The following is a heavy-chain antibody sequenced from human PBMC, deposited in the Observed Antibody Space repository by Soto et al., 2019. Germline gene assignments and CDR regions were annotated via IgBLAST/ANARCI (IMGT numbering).Heavy chain of an antibody. J-gene: IGHJ6*03. D-gene: IGHD2-15*01. CDR1: GFTFSNYW. CDR3: ARGECVGGTCYSLAGYFYYYMDV. CDR2: INSDGSVS. Sequence: EVQLVESGGGLVQPGGSLRLSCAASGFTFSNYWMYWVRQAPGKGLVWVSRINSDGSVSSYADSVKGRLTISRDNVKKTLYLQMDGLRAEDTAVYYCARGECVGGTCYSLAGYFYYYMDVWGKGTTVTVFS. V-gene: IGHV3-74*01.